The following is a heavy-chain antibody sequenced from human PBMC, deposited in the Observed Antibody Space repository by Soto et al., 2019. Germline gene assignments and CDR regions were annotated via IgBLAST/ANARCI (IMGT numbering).Heavy chain of an antibody. J-gene: IGHJ4*02. CDR2: IYYSGST. CDR3: TKKQYVGGVFDY. CDR1: GGSISSYY. D-gene: IGHD6-19*01. Sequence: PSETLSLTCTVSGGSISSYYWTWIRLPPGKRLEWIGYIYYSGSTNYNPSLKSRVTISVDTSKNQFSLKLSSATAADTAVYYCTKKQYVGGVFDYWGQGTLVTVSS. V-gene: IGHV4-59*08.